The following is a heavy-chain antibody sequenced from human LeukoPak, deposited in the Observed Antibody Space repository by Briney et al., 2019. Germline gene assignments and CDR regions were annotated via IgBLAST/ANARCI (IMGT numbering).Heavy chain of an antibody. D-gene: IGHD2-21*01. CDR3: ARSPPGYCGGDCYPGPYYYYMDV. V-gene: IGHV1-69*04. Sequence: ASVKVSCKASGGTFSSYAISWVRQAPGQGLEWMGRIIPILGIANYAQKFQGRVTITADKSTSTAYMELSSLRSEDTAVYYCARSPPGYCGGDCYPGPYYYYMDVWGKGTTVTVSS. CDR1: GGTFSSYA. CDR2: IIPILGIA. J-gene: IGHJ6*03.